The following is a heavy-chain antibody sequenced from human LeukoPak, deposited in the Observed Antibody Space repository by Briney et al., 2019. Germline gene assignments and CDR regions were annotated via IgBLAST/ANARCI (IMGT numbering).Heavy chain of an antibody. Sequence: SETLSLTCTVSGGSVSSGSYYWSWIRQPPGKGLEWIGYIYYSGSTNYNPSLKSRVTISVDTSKNQFSLKLSSVTAADTAVYYCARDLDSSGWHNWFDPWGQGTLVTVSS. CDR2: IYYSGST. CDR3: ARDLDSSGWHNWFDP. CDR1: GGSVSSGSYY. V-gene: IGHV4-61*01. J-gene: IGHJ5*02. D-gene: IGHD6-19*01.